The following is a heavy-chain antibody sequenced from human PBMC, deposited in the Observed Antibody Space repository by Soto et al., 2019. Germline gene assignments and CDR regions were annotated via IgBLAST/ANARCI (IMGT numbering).Heavy chain of an antibody. CDR1: GFTFSSYW. V-gene: IGHV3-74*01. J-gene: IGHJ3*02. Sequence: EVQLVESGGGLVQPGGSLRLSCAASGFTFSSYWMHWVRQAPGKGLVWVSHINSDGSSTSYADSVKGRFTISRDNAKNTLYLQMNSLRAEDTAVYYCARSLQGPGAFDIWGQGTMVTVSS. CDR2: INSDGSST. CDR3: ARSLQGPGAFDI.